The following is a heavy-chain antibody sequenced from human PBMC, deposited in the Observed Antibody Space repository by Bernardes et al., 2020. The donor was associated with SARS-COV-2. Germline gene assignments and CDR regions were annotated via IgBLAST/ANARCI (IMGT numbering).Heavy chain of an antibody. Sequence: GSPIPPFHGSGCILSRIAITWVRQAPGKGLEGVSGNSERGGSPYHAHSVKGRFTICRNNSEDTLYLEMNSLNAGDTAIYYCAKCVQGSYAMDVWRQGATVTVS. V-gene: IGHV3-23*01. CDR2: NSERGGSP. CDR1: GCILSRIA. CDR3: AKCVQGSYAMDV. J-gene: IGHJ6*02.